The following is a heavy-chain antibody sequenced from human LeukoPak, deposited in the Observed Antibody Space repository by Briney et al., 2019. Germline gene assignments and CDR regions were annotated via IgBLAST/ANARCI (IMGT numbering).Heavy chain of an antibody. D-gene: IGHD6-13*01. CDR1: GGSITSYY. CDR3: ARVGYTSGFYSFDY. CDR2: VSHSGST. Sequence: SETLSLTCTVSGGSITSYYWSWTRQAPGKGLEWIGYVSHSGSTNYNPSLKSRVTISLDTSKNNFSLKLSPVTAADTAVYYCARVGYTSGFYSFDYCGQGTLVTVSS. J-gene: IGHJ4*02. V-gene: IGHV4-59*01.